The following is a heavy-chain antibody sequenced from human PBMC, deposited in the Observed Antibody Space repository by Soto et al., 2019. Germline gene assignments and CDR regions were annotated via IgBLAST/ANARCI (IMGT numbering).Heavy chain of an antibody. J-gene: IGHJ3*02. CDR1: GFTFSSYA. CDR2: ISGSGGST. V-gene: IGHV3-23*01. CDR3: AKAIVVVYDAFDI. Sequence: GGSLRLSCAAFGFTFSSYAMSWVRQAPGKGLEWVSAISGSGGSTYYADSVKGRFTISRDNSKNTLYLQMNSLRAEDTAVYYCAKAIVVVYDAFDIWGQGTMVTVSS. D-gene: IGHD3-22*01.